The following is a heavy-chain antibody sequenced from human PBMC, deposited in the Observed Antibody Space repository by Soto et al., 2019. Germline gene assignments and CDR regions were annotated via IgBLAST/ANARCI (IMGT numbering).Heavy chain of an antibody. D-gene: IGHD3-10*01. V-gene: IGHV1-3*01. J-gene: IGHJ4*02. CDR3: ARGGANYTHLDD. Sequence: ASVKVSCNASGYTLTDYAIHWVRPAPGQALEWMGWINVGNGNTGYSRKFQGRVTNARDMSESTAYIEVTSLTSEDTAIYYCARGGANYTHLDDWGKGTLVTVSS. CDR1: GYTLTDYA. CDR2: INVGNGNT.